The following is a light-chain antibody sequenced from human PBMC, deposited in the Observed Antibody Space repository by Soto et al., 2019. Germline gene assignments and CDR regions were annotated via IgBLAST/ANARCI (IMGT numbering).Light chain of an antibody. CDR2: GVS. CDR3: QQYGGYSWT. V-gene: IGKV1-5*03. Sequence: DIQMTQSPSTLSASVGDRVTISCRASQTISNWLAWYQQKPGKAPNLLIYGVSNLASGVPSRFSGTGSGTQFPLTIRSLQPDDFATYYCQQYGGYSWTFGHGTKVEIK. J-gene: IGKJ1*01. CDR1: QTISNW.